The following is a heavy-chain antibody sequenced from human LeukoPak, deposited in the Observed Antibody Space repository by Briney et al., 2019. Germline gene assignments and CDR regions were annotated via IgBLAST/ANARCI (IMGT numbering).Heavy chain of an antibody. CDR3: ASRSSTTVTTILVY. Sequence: SVTVSCTASGGTFSSYAISWVRQAPGQGLEWMGGIIPIFGTANYAQKFQGRVTITADESTSTAYVELSSLRSEDTAVYYCASRSSTTVTTILVYWGQGTLVTVSS. V-gene: IGHV1-69*13. J-gene: IGHJ4*02. D-gene: IGHD4-17*01. CDR2: IIPIFGTA. CDR1: GGTFSSYA.